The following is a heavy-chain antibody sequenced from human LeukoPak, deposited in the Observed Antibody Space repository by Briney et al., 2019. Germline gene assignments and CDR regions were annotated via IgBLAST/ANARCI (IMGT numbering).Heavy chain of an antibody. V-gene: IGHV4-31*03. D-gene: IGHD3-3*01. CDR2: IYYSGST. J-gene: IGHJ4*02. CDR1: GGSISGGGYY. CDR3: ARASTYYDFWSGYYEPYYFDY. Sequence: SQTLSLTCTVSGGSISGGGYYWSWIRQHPGKGLEWIGYIYYSGSTYYNPSLKSRVTISVDTSKNQFSLKLSSVTAADTAVYYCARASTYYDFWSGYYEPYYFDYWGQGTLVTVSS.